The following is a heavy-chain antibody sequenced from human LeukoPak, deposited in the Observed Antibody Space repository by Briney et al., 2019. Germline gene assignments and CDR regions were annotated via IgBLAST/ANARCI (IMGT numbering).Heavy chain of an antibody. J-gene: IGHJ5*02. Sequence: SETLSLTCIVSGGSINSHYWSWIRQPPGKGLEWIGEIYHSGSTNYNPSLKSRVTISVDKSKNQFSLKLSSVTAADTAVYYCARQYSSSWGFDPWGQGTLVTVSS. CDR2: IYHSGST. CDR3: ARQYSSSWGFDP. D-gene: IGHD6-13*01. CDR1: GGSINSHY. V-gene: IGHV4/OR15-8*01.